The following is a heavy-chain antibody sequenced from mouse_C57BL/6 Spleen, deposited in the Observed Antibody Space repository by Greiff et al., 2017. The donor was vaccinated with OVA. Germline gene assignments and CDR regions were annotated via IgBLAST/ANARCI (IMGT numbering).Heavy chain of an antibody. CDR1: GYTFTDYN. D-gene: IGHD1-1*01. CDR2: INPNNGGT. Sequence: EVKLQESGPELVKPGASVKMSCKASGYTFTDYNMHWVKQSHGKSLEWIGYINPNNGGTSYNQKFKGKATLTVNKSSSTAYMELRSLTSEDSAVYYCAREDYYGSSLWYFGVWGTGTTVTVSS. CDR3: AREDYYGSSLWYFGV. V-gene: IGHV1-22*01. J-gene: IGHJ1*03.